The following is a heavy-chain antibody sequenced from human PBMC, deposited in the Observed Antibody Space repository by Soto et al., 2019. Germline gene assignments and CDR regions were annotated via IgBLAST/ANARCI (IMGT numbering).Heavy chain of an antibody. Sequence: GPPVKVSCKASGGTFSSYTISWVRQAPGQGLEWMGRIIPILGIANYAQKFQGRVTITADKSTSTAYLELSSLRSEDTAVYYCARGGQVATIIDYWGQGTLVTVSS. CDR3: ARGGQVATIIDY. CDR1: GGTFSSYT. CDR2: IIPILGIA. D-gene: IGHD5-12*01. J-gene: IGHJ4*02. V-gene: IGHV1-69*02.